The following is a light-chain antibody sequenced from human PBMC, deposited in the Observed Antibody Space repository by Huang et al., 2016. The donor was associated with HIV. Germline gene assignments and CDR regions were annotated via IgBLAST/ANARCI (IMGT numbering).Light chain of an antibody. CDR3: QQYNNWPRNT. J-gene: IGKJ2*01. CDR2: GAF. Sequence: EIVMTQSPVTLSVSPGERAALSCRASQSVSSNLAWYQQKPGQAPRLLIYGAFNRATGIPARFNGSGCGTDFTLTISSLQSEDFAVYYCQQYNNWPRNTFGQGTKLEIK. V-gene: IGKV3-15*01. CDR1: QSVSSN.